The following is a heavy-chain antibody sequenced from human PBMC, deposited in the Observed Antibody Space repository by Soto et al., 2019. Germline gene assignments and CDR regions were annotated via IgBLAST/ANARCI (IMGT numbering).Heavy chain of an antibody. Sequence: SETLSLTCSVSGGSISSTNYYWGWIRQPPGKGLEWIGSIYYSGSTYYNPSLKSRVIISVDTSENQFSLKMSSETAADTAVYYCARQVRDFSGSGSYYFDYWGQGTLVTVSS. CDR2: IYYSGST. J-gene: IGHJ4*02. CDR1: GGSISSTNYY. D-gene: IGHD3-10*01. CDR3: ARQVRDFSGSGSYYFDY. V-gene: IGHV4-39*01.